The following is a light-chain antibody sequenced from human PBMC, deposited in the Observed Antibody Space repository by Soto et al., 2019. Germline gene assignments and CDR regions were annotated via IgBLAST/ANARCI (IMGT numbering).Light chain of an antibody. CDR2: AAS. CDR3: QHFYPTPPVT. V-gene: IGKV1-9*01. Sequence: IQLTQSPSSLSASVGDSVTITCRASQGISSFLAWYQQKPGKAPKLLIYAASTLQSGVPSRFSGSGSGTDFTLTISNLQPEDFATYYCQHFYPTPPVTFGQGTRLEIK. J-gene: IGKJ5*01. CDR1: QGISSF.